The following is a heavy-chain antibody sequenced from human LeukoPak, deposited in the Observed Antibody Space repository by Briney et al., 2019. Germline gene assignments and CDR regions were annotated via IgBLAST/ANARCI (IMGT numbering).Heavy chain of an antibody. CDR1: GDSISSGDFF. V-gene: IGHV4-30-4*01. D-gene: IGHD3-10*01. Sequence: PSQTLSLTCTVSGDSISSGDFFWSWIRQPPGKGLEWIGSIYYSGTTYYNPSLKSRVTLSVDTSKNQFSLKLSSVTAADTAVYYCASYSGSGSHFDYWGRGALVTVSS. CDR2: IYYSGTT. J-gene: IGHJ4*02. CDR3: ASYSGSGSHFDY.